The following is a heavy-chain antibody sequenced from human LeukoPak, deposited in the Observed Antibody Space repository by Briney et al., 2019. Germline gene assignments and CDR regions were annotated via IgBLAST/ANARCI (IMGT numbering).Heavy chain of an antibody. CDR1: GGSFSGYS. CDR3: ARDVGGTGDSKYYYYYMDV. V-gene: IGHV4-34*01. CDR2: INHSGST. D-gene: IGHD7-27*01. J-gene: IGHJ6*03. Sequence: PSETLSLTCAVYGGSFSGYSWTWIRQPPGKGLEWIGEINHSGSTNYNPSLKSRVTISVDTSKNQFSLKLSSVTAADTAVYYCARDVGGTGDSKYYYYYMDVWGKGTTVTVSS.